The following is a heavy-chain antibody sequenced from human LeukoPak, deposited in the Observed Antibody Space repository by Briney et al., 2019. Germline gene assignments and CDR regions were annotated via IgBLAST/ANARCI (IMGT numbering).Heavy chain of an antibody. D-gene: IGHD2-2*01. J-gene: IGHJ6*02. Sequence: GASVKVSCKASGHTSTTYAIHWVRQAPGQGLEWMGWINAGNGNIKYSQKLQGRVTITGDTSASTAYMELSSLRSGDTAVYYCARGYCSSTSCYMDVWGQGTTVT. CDR1: GHTSTTYA. CDR2: INAGNGNI. CDR3: ARGYCSSTSCYMDV. V-gene: IGHV1-3*01.